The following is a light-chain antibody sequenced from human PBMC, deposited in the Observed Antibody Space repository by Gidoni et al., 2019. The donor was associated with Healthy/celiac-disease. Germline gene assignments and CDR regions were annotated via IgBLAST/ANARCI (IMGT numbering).Light chain of an antibody. CDR2: QDS. CDR3: QAWDSSTEV. J-gene: IGLJ2*01. CDR1: KLGEKY. Sequence: SYELTQPPSVSVSPGQTASITCSGDKLGEKYACWYQQKPGQSPVLVIYQDSKRPSGIPARFSGSNSGNTATLTISGTQAMDEADYYCQAWDSSTEVFGGGTKLTVL. V-gene: IGLV3-1*01.